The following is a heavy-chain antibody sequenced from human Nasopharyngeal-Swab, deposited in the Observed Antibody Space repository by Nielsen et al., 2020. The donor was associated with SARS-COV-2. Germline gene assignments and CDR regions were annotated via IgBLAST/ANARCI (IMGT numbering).Heavy chain of an antibody. Sequence: VRQAPGKGLEWVAVISYDGSNKYYADSVKGRFTISRDNSKNTLYLQMNSLRAEDTAVYYCAKDSLMYYDILTGYYPQPDYYYCGMDVWGQGTTVTVSS. CDR3: AKDSLMYYDILTGYYPQPDYYYCGMDV. J-gene: IGHJ6*02. V-gene: IGHV3-30*18. CDR2: ISYDGSNK. D-gene: IGHD3-9*01.